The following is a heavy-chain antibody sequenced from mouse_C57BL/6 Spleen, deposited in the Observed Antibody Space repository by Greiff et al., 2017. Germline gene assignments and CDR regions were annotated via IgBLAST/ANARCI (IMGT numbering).Heavy chain of an antibody. Sequence: QVQLQQPGAELVMPGASVKLSCKASGYTFTSYWMHWVKQRPGQGLEWIGEIDPSDSYTNYNQKFKGKSTLAVDKSSSTAYMQLSSLTSEDSAVYDCAGTLRSHYAMDYWGQGTSVTVSA. D-gene: IGHD1-1*01. CDR3: AGTLRSHYAMDY. CDR2: IDPSDSYT. J-gene: IGHJ4*01. V-gene: IGHV1-69*01. CDR1: GYTFTSYW.